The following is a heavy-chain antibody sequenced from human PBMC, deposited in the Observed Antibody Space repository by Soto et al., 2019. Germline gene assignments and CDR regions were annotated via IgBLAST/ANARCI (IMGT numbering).Heavy chain of an antibody. Sequence: QVLLVESGGGVVQPGRSLRLSCAASGLTFSTQGMHWVRQAPGKGLEWVAVIRNDGINKYYADSVKGRFTISRDNSKNPLYLQMDSLRAEDTATYYCARNPSGVDLASMKDWGRGTLVTVSS. CDR2: IRNDGINK. J-gene: IGHJ4*02. V-gene: IGHV3-33*01. CDR1: GLTFSTQG. D-gene: IGHD5-12*01. CDR3: ARNPSGVDLASMKD.